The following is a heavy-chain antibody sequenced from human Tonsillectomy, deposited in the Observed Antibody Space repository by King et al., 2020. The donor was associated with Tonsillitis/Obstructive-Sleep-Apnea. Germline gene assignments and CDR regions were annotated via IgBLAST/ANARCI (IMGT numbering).Heavy chain of an antibody. J-gene: IGHJ3*02. CDR3: ARDMVLEAGGDAFDI. V-gene: IGHV4-59*01. Sequence: VQLQESGPGLVKPSETLSLTCTVSGGSISSSYWSWIRQPPGKGLEWIGYIYYSGSTYYNPSLKSRVTISVDTSKNQFSLRLSSVTAADTAVYYCARDMVLEAGGDAFDIWGQGTMVTVSS. CDR2: IYYSGST. CDR1: GGSISSSY. D-gene: IGHD2-8*01.